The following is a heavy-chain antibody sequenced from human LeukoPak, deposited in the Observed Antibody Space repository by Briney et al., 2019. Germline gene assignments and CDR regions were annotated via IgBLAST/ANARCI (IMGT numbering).Heavy chain of an antibody. J-gene: IGHJ4*02. D-gene: IGHD6-13*01. CDR3: ARARSSSSWRYYFDY. CDR1: GFTFSDYY. Sequence: PGGSLKLSCAASGFTFSDYYMSWIRQAPGKGLEWVSYISSSGSTIYYADSVKGRFTISRDNAKNSLYLQMNSLRAEDTAVYYCARARSSSSWRYYFDYWGQGTLVTVSS. CDR2: ISSSGSTI. V-gene: IGHV3-11*04.